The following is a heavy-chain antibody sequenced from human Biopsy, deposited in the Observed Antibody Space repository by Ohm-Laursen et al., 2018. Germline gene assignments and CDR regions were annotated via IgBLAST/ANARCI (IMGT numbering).Heavy chain of an antibody. CDR3: ARDRYRWDIAAVVAAHYNEKYYALDV. V-gene: IGHV1-2*02. J-gene: IGHJ6*02. Sequence: ASVKVSCKASSYTFTDYNIHWMRQAPGQGLEWLGYINCKTGATNYAQKFQGRVTMTVDTSTDIAYMELRSLRSDDTAIYYCARDRYRWDIAAVVAAHYNEKYYALDVWGQGTTVTVSS. D-gene: IGHD2-15*01. CDR1: SYTFTDYN. CDR2: INCKTGAT.